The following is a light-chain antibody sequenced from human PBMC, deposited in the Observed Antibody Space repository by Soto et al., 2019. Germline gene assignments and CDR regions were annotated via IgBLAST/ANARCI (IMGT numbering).Light chain of an antibody. J-gene: IGLJ2*01. CDR3: AVWDNSLNGVA. CDR1: SFNIGSNT. Sequence: QSVLTQPPSASGTPGQRVTISCSGSSFNIGSNTVNWYQQLPGTAPKLLIYSNNQRPSGVPDRFSGSKSGTSASLAISGLRSEDEADYYCAVWDNSLNGVAFGGGTKLTVL. V-gene: IGLV1-44*01. CDR2: SNN.